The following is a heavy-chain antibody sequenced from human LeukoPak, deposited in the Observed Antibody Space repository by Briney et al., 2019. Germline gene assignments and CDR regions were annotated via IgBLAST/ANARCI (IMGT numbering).Heavy chain of an antibody. CDR2: ISSSSNNI. J-gene: IGHJ4*02. V-gene: IGHV3-48*04. CDR3: ARDGYCSSTSCFDFDY. Sequence: GGSLRLSRAASGFTLRSYSMTWVRQAPRKGPGWGAYISSSSNNIYYADCVKGRFTIHRDNAKNSLYLQMNGLRAEDTAVYYCARDGYCSSTSCFDFDYWGQGTLVTVSS. D-gene: IGHD2-2*03. CDR1: GFTLRSYS.